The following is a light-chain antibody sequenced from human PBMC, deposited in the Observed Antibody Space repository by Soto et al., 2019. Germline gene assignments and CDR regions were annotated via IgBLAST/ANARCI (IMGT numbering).Light chain of an antibody. Sequence: EVVLTQSTATLSVSPGERATLSCRASESVNNKLGWYQQKPGQAPRLLIYRASTSATDIPARFSGSGSGTEFTLTISSLQSEDSAVYYCHQYNNWFPFAFGQGTRLEIK. J-gene: IGKJ5*01. CDR3: HQYNNWFPFA. V-gene: IGKV3-15*01. CDR2: RAS. CDR1: ESVNNK.